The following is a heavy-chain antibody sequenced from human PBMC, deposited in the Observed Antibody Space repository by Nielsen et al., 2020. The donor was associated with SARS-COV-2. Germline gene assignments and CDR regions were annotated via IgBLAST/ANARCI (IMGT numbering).Heavy chain of an antibody. J-gene: IGHJ4*02. CDR2: IDPSDSYT. Sequence: GESLKISCKGSGYSLTSYWISWVRQMPGKGLEWMGRIDPSDSYTNYSPSFQGHVTISADKSISTAYPQWSSLKASDTAMYYCARHGLDNYYFDYWGQGTLVTVSS. CDR1: GYSLTSYW. D-gene: IGHD1-20*01. V-gene: IGHV5-10-1*01. CDR3: ARHGLDNYYFDY.